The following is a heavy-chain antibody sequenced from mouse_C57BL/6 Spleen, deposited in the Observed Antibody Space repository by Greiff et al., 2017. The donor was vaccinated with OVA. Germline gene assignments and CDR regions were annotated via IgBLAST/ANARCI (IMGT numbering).Heavy chain of an antibody. J-gene: IGHJ3*01. CDR2: ITPSNGGT. CDR3: ASGLEGYYAWFAD. D-gene: IGHD2-3*01. V-gene: IGHV1-53*01. CDR1: GYTFTSYW. Sequence: VQLQQPGTDLVKPGASVKLSCKASGYTFTSYWMHWVKQRPGKGLEWIGNITPSNGGTNYNEKIKSKATLTVDKSSSTAYMQLSSLTSDDAAVYYCASGLEGYYAWFADWGQGTLVTVSA.